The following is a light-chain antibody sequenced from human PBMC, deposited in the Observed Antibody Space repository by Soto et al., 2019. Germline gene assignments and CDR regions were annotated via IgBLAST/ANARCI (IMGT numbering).Light chain of an antibody. Sequence: QSALTQPASVSGSPGQSITISCTGTSSDVGTYNLVSWYQQHPGKAPKLMIYEVSKRPSGVSNRFSGSKSGNTASLTFYGLHAEDEADYYCCSSARNSTVVFGGGTKLTVL. CDR2: EVS. CDR3: CSSARNSTVV. CDR1: SSDVGTYNL. J-gene: IGLJ2*01. V-gene: IGLV2-23*02.